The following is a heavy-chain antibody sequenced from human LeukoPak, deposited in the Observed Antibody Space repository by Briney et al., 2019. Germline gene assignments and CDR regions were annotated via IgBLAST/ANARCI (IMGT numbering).Heavy chain of an antibody. V-gene: IGHV4-4*07. J-gene: IGHJ4*02. CDR1: GGSISSYY. CDR3: ARDRYYYDSSGGRGLDH. CDR2: IHTSGST. D-gene: IGHD3-22*01. Sequence: PSETLSLTCTVSGGSISSYYWSWIRQPAGKGLEWIGRIHTSGSTNYNPSLKSRVTMSGDTSKNQFSLKLSSVTAADTAVYYCARDRYYYDSSGGRGLDHWGQGTLVTVSS.